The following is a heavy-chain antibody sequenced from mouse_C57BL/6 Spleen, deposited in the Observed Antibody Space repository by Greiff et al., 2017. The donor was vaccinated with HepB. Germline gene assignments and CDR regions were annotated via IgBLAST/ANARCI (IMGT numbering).Heavy chain of an antibody. CDR2: IHPNSGST. Sequence: VQLQQPGAELVKPGASVKLSCKASGYTFTSYWMHWVKQRPGQGLEWIGMIHPNSGSTNYNEKFKSKATLTVDKSSSTAYMQLSSLTSEDSAVYYCARSGGDLLGMDYWGQGTSVTVSS. CDR3: ARSGGDLLGMDY. CDR1: GYTFTSYW. D-gene: IGHD2-1*01. V-gene: IGHV1-64*01. J-gene: IGHJ4*01.